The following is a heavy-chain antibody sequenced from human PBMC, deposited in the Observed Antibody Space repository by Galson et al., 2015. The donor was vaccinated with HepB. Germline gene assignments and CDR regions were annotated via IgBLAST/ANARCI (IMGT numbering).Heavy chain of an antibody. J-gene: IGHJ3*02. CDR2: IIPIFGTA. CDR3: ARTGVVPAASRPRDAFDI. Sequence: SVKVSCKASGGTFSSYAISWVRQAPGQGLEWMGGIIPIFGTANYAQKFQGRVTITADESTSTAYMELSSLRSEDTAVCYCARTGVVPAASRPRDAFDIWGQGTMVTVSS. D-gene: IGHD2-2*01. V-gene: IGHV1-69*13. CDR1: GGTFSSYA.